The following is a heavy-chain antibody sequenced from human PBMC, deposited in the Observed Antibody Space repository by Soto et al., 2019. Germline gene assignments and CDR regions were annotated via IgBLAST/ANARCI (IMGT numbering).Heavy chain of an antibody. CDR3: AISQDRGGRTTFIY. V-gene: IGHV3-9*01. J-gene: IGHJ4*02. D-gene: IGHD3-16*01. Sequence: PRGSLRLSCAVSVFTFDDNAMHWVRQAPEKGLEWVSGINWKSDIGYADSVKGRFTISRDNAENSLYLQMNSLRAEDTALYYCAISQDRGGRTTFIYWGQGTKVTVPS. CDR1: VFTFDDNA. CDR2: INWKSDI.